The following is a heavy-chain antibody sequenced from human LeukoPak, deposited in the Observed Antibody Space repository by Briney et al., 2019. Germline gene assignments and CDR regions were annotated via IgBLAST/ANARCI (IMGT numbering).Heavy chain of an antibody. CDR3: ATERLQKDTIFGVVIYTFDY. J-gene: IGHJ4*02. CDR2: MNPNSGNT. CDR1: GYTFTSYD. Sequence: ASVKVSCKASGYTFTSYDINWVRQATGQGLEWMGWMNPNSGNTGYAQKFQGRVTMTEDTSTDTAYMELSSLRSEDTAVYYCATERLQKDTIFGVVIYTFDYWGQGTLATVSS. D-gene: IGHD3-3*01. V-gene: IGHV1-8*01.